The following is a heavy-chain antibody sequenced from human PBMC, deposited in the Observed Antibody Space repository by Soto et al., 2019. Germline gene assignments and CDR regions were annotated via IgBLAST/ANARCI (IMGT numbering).Heavy chain of an antibody. Sequence: EVQVLESGGGLVQPGGSLRLSCAATGFTFSDFAMSWVRQAPGKGLEWVSRIYGGGNGPHYADSVKGRVTISRDNSKNTLYLQRNSLRAEDTAVYYCAKMEGMDPWAYSFDYWGQGTLVTVSS. CDR2: IYGGGNGP. V-gene: IGHV3-23*01. CDR1: GFTFSDFA. CDR3: AKMEGMDPWAYSFDY. D-gene: IGHD2-2*03. J-gene: IGHJ4*02.